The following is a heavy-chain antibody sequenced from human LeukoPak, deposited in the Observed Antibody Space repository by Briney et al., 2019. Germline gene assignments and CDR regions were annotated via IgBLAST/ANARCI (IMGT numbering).Heavy chain of an antibody. CDR2: ISSSGSTI. Sequence: GGSLRLSCAASGFTFSSYEMNWVRQAPGKGLEWVSYISSSGSTIYYADSVKGRFTISRDNAKNSLYLQMNSLRAEDTAVYYCARESSGGGTGFDYWGQGTLVTVSS. CDR1: GFTFSSYE. V-gene: IGHV3-48*03. J-gene: IGHJ4*02. D-gene: IGHD6-19*01. CDR3: ARESSGGGTGFDY.